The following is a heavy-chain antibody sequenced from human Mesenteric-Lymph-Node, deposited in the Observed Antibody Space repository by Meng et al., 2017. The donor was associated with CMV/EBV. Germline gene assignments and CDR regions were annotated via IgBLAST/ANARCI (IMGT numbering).Heavy chain of an antibody. J-gene: IGHJ4*02. CDR1: GVSITTSY. CDR2: IYYTGST. V-gene: IGHV4-59*01. CDR3: ASPPLPHYYDSSGYGYYFDY. D-gene: IGHD3-22*01. Sequence: SETLSLTCTVSGVSITTSYWSWIRQPPGKGPEWIGYIYYTGSTNYNPSLKSRVTISLDTSKNQFSLKLSTVTAADTAVYYCASPPLPHYYDSSGYGYYFDYWGQGTLVTVSS.